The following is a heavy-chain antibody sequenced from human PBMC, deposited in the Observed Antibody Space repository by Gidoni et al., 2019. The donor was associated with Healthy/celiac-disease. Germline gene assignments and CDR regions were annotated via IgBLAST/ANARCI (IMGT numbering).Heavy chain of an antibody. CDR3: ARKSSTWGPFDI. CDR1: GGSISSYS. CDR2: IYYSGST. D-gene: IGHD2-2*01. J-gene: IGHJ3*02. Sequence: QVQLQESGPGLVKPPETLSLTCPVPGGSISSYSWSSIRQPPGKGLEWSRYIYYSGSTNYNPSHKSRVTISVDTSKNQFSLKLSSVTAADTAVYYWARKSSTWGPFDIWGQGTMATVSS. V-gene: IGHV4-59*01.